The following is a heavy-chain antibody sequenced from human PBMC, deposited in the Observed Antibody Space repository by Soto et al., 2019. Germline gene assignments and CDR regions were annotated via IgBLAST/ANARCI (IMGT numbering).Heavy chain of an antibody. CDR1: GLTFGSYA. V-gene: IGHV3-23*01. Sequence: EVQLLESGGGLVQPGGSLRLSSAASGLTFGSYAMSWVRQAPGKGLEWVSAISGSGGTTYYADSVRGRFTTSRDNSENTLYLQMNSLRADDTAVYYCAKDSPSHVGGWELPFDYWGQGTLVTVSS. J-gene: IGHJ4*02. CDR3: AKDSPSHVGGWELPFDY. CDR2: ISGSGGTT. D-gene: IGHD2-21*01.